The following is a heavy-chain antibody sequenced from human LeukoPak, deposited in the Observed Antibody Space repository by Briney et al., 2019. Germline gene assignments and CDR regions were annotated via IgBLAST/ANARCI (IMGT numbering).Heavy chain of an antibody. Sequence: SETLSLTCTVSGGSISSYYWSWIRQPPGKGLEWIGYTYYSGSTNYNPSLKSRVAISVDTSKNQFSLKVSSVTAADTAVYYCARGEVQLPYYFDYWGQGALVTVSS. CDR3: ARGEVQLPYYFDY. D-gene: IGHD1-1*01. CDR1: GGSISSYY. CDR2: TYYSGST. J-gene: IGHJ4*02. V-gene: IGHV4-59*01.